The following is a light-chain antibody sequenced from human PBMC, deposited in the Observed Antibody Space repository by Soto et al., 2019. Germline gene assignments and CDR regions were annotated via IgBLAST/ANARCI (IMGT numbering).Light chain of an antibody. V-gene: IGKV1-39*01. CDR1: QSINTY. Sequence: DIQMTQSPSSLSASLGDRVTITCRASQSINTYLHWYQQRPGRAPKLLIYGASNLQNGVPSRISGDGSGTDFTLTISSLQLEDFATYHCQQTYSTPWTFGQGTKVEIK. CDR2: GAS. CDR3: QQTYSTPWT. J-gene: IGKJ1*01.